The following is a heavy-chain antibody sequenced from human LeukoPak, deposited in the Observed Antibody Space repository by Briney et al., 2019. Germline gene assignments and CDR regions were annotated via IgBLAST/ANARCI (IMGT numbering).Heavy chain of an antibody. V-gene: IGHV4-59*01. D-gene: IGHD3-22*01. CDR1: GGSISNKY. J-gene: IGHJ4*02. Sequence: SETLSLTCTVSGGSISNKYWSWIRQPPGKGLEWIGYIYYSGSTNYNPSLKSRVTILVDTSKNQFSLKLSSVTAADTAVYFCARDRYYYDSSGPYYFDYWGQGTLVTVSS. CDR2: IYYSGST. CDR3: ARDRYYYDSSGPYYFDY.